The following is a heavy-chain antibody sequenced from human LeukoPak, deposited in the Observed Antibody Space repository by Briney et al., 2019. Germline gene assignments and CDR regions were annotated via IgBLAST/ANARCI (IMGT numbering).Heavy chain of an antibody. Sequence: GASVKVSCKASGYTFTSYGISWVRQAPGQGLEWMGWISAYNGNTNYAQKLQGRVTMTTDTSTSTAYMELRSLRSDDTAVYYCARESGDFWSGYYSYSDYWGQGTLVTVSS. D-gene: IGHD3-3*01. CDR2: ISAYNGNT. CDR1: GYTFTSYG. V-gene: IGHV1-18*01. CDR3: ARESGDFWSGYYSYSDY. J-gene: IGHJ4*02.